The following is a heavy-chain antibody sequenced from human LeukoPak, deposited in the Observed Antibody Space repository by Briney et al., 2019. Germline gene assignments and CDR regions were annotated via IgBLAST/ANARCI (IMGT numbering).Heavy chain of an antibody. D-gene: IGHD3-10*01. CDR2: INPDSGGT. V-gene: IGHV1-2*02. CDR1: GYIFTGYY. J-gene: IGHJ6*02. Sequence: GASVKVSCKASGYIFTGYYIHWVQQAPGQGLEWMGWINPDSGGTFYAQKFQGRVTMTRDTSIGTAYMELSRLTSDDTAVYYCTRGTSGTYPVYYEMHVWGQGTTVTVSS. CDR3: TRGTSGTYPVYYEMHV.